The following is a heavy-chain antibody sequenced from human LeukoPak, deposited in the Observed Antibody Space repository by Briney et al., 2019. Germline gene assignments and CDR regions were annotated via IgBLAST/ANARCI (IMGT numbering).Heavy chain of an antibody. J-gene: IGHJ5*02. CDR3: ARPTKEGSSWYWWFDP. CDR1: GFTFSSYW. Sequence: PGGSLRLSCAVSGFTFSSYWMHWVRQAAGKGRVWVSRINNDGSSTSYADSVKGRFTISRDNAKNTLYLQMNSMRAEDTAVYYCARPTKEGSSWYWWFDPWGQGTLVTVSS. V-gene: IGHV3-74*01. CDR2: INNDGSST. D-gene: IGHD6-13*01.